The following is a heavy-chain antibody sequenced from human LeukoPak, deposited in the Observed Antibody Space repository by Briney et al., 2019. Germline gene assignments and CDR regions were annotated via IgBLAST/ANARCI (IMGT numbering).Heavy chain of an antibody. CDR1: GFTFSSYG. V-gene: IGHV3-48*02. Sequence: GGSLRLSCAASGFTFSSYGMNWVRQAPGKGRGWVSYISSSSGTIYYADSVRGRLTISRDNAKNSLYLQMNSLRDEDTAVYYCARASLYCSGGTCYEVWFDPWGQGTLVTVSS. CDR2: ISSSSGTI. J-gene: IGHJ5*02. D-gene: IGHD2-15*01. CDR3: ARASLYCSGGTCYEVWFDP.